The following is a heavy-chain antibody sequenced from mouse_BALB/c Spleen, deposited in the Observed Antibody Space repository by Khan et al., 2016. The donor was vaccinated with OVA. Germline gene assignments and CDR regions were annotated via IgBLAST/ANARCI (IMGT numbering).Heavy chain of an antibody. CDR3: ARGYFGNYEFVY. Sequence: QVQLKQSGAEVVKPGASVKLSCKTTGYTFTSYWIQWIEQRPGQGLGWIGQIFPGTGTTYYNENFKGKATLTVDTSSSTAYMQLSSLTSEDSAVYVCARGYFGNYEFVYWGQGTLVTVSP. V-gene: IGHV1S132*01. J-gene: IGHJ3*01. CDR1: GYTFTSYW. CDR2: IFPGTGTT. D-gene: IGHD2-1*01.